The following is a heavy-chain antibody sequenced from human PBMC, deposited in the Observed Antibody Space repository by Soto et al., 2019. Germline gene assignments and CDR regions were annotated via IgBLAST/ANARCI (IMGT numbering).Heavy chain of an antibody. V-gene: IGHV1-69*12. Sequence: QVQLVQSGAEVKKPGSSVKVSCKASGGTFSSYAISWVRQAPGQGLEWMGGIIPIFGTADYAQKFQGRVTITADESTSTAYMELSRLRAADTAVYYCARDGGVYDYSPFDYWGQGTLVTVSS. CDR2: IIPIFGTA. CDR1: GGTFSSYA. J-gene: IGHJ4*02. CDR3: ARDGGVYDYSPFDY. D-gene: IGHD4-4*01.